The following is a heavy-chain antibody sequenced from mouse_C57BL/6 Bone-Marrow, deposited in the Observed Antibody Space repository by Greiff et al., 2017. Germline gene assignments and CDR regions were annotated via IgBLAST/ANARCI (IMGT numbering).Heavy chain of an antibody. V-gene: IGHV3-6*01. CDR2: ISYDGSN. CDR3: ARDHDGFAY. D-gene: IGHD2-3*01. J-gene: IGHJ3*01. CDR1: GYSITSGYY. Sequence: EVKLMESGPGLVKPSQSLSLTCSVTGYSITSGYYWNWIRQFPGNKLEWMGYISYDGSNNYNPSLKNPISITRDTSKNQFFLKLNSVTTEDTATYYCARDHDGFAYWGQGTLVTVSA.